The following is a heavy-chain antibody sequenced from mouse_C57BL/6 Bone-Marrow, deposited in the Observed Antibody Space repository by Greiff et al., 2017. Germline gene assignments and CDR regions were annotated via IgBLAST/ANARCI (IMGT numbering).Heavy chain of an antibody. CDR1: GYTFTSYW. CDR2: IDPSDSYT. D-gene: IGHD2-3*01. J-gene: IGHJ1*03. V-gene: IGHV1-59*01. CDR3: AREGWLLPYWYFDV. Sequence: QVQLQQPGAELVRPGTSVKLSCKASGYTFTSYWMHWVKQRPGQGLEWIGVIDPSDSYTNYNQKFKGKATLTVDTSSSTAYMQLSSLTSEDSAVYYCAREGWLLPYWYFDVWGTGTTVTVS.